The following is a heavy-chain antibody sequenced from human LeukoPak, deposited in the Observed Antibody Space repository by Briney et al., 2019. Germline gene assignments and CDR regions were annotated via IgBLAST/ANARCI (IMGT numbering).Heavy chain of an antibody. D-gene: IGHD6-6*01. CDR3: ARGPNSNWSGLDF. CDR2: ISPTGSTT. V-gene: IGHV3-74*01. Sequence: GGSLRLSCTASGFSFSGHWMHWARQLPGKGLVWVSRISPTGSTTSYADSVKGRFTVSRDNAKNTLYPQVNNLRAEDTAVYYCARGPNSNWSGLDFWGQGTLLTVSS. J-gene: IGHJ4*02. CDR1: GFSFSGHW.